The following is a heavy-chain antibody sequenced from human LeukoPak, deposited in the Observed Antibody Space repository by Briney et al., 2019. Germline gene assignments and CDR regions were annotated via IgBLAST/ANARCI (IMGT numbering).Heavy chain of an antibody. Sequence: ASETLSLTCTVSGGSINSANYYWGWLRQPPGKGLEWIGSIYYSETTYDNPSLKSRVTISIETSKNQFSLKLSSVTASDTAVYYCARQRADYYYYYVDVWGKGTTVAVS. CDR3: ARQRADYYYYYVDV. J-gene: IGHJ6*03. CDR1: GGSINSANYY. V-gene: IGHV4-39*01. CDR2: IYYSETT.